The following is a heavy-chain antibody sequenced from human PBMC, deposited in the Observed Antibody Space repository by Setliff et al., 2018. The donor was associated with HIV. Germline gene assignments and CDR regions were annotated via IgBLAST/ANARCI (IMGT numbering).Heavy chain of an antibody. Sequence: GASVKVSCKASGYTFSDYYMHWVRQAPGQGLEWMGWINPNSGGTNYAQKFQGRVNMTRDTSISTTYMELSRLRSDDTAVYYCARTLPQYTNLFDYWGQGTLVTVSS. CDR2: INPNSGGT. CDR3: ARTLPQYTNLFDY. D-gene: IGHD5-18*01. CDR1: GYTFSDYY. V-gene: IGHV1-2*02. J-gene: IGHJ4*02.